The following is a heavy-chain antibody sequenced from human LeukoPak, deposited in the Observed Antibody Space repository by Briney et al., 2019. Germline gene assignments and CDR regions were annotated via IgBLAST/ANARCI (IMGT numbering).Heavy chain of an antibody. J-gene: IGHJ4*02. CDR1: GXTFSSYS. D-gene: IGHD1-26*01. CDR2: ISSSSSTI. Sequence: GGSLRLSCAASGXTFSSYSMNWVRQAPGKGLEWVSYISSSSSTIYYADSVKGRFTISRDNAKNSLYLQMNSLRDEDTAVYYCARDAPGVSGSYFDYWGQGTLVTVSS. V-gene: IGHV3-48*02. CDR3: ARDAPGVSGSYFDY.